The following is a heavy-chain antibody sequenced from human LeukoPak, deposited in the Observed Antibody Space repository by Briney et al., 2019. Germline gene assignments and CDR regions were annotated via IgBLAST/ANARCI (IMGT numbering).Heavy chain of an antibody. Sequence: GGSLRLSCAASGFTFSRYWVSRVRQAPGKGLEWVANIKQDGSEKYYVDSVKGRFTISRDNAKSSLYLQMNSLRAEDTALYYCAREVSEGFDFWGQGTLVTVSS. CDR2: IKQDGSEK. J-gene: IGHJ4*02. CDR3: AREVSEGFDF. D-gene: IGHD3-22*01. CDR1: GFTFSRYW. V-gene: IGHV3-7*01.